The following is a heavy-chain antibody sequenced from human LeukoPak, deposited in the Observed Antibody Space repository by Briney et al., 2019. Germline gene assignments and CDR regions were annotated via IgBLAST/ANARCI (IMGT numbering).Heavy chain of an antibody. CDR3: TRRAAALDAFDI. D-gene: IGHD6-13*01. CDR2: IKSDGSST. J-gene: IGHJ3*02. CDR1: GFTFSSYW. Sequence: GGSLRLSCAASGFTFSSYWVHWVRQAPGKGLVWVSRIKSDGSSTTYADSVKGRFTISRDNAKNTLYLQMNSLRAEDTAMYYCTRRAAALDAFDIWGQGTMVTVSS. V-gene: IGHV3-74*01.